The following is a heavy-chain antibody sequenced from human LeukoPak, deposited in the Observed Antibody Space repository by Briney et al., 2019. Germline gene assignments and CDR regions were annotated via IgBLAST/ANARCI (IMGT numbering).Heavy chain of an antibody. D-gene: IGHD4-17*01. Sequence: LSLSCTASEFISRYNLNWVRPAQGKEKEWVSHITPNDTKICYAASVKGRFNISRDNAQKPRHLRMNGLRVEETGLFFCGREGEYGLLNYWAQEPLDTVSS. J-gene: IGHJ4*02. CDR3: GREGEYGLLNY. CDR2: ITPNDTKI. V-gene: IGHV3-48*01. CDR1: EFISRYN.